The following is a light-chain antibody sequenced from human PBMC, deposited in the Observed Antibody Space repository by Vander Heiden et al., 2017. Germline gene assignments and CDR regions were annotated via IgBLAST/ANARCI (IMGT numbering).Light chain of an antibody. J-gene: IGKJ1*01. CDR2: DAS. Sequence: EIVLTQSPLTLSLSPGERATLSCRASQSVSIYLAWYQQKPGQAPRLLIYDASNRATGIPARFSGSGSGTDFTLTISSLEPEDFAVYYCQQCSTWKWTFGQGTKVEIK. V-gene: IGKV3-11*01. CDR1: QSVSIY. CDR3: QQCSTWKWT.